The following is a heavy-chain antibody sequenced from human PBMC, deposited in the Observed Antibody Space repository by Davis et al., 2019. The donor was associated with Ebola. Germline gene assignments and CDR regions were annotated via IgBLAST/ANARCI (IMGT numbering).Heavy chain of an antibody. D-gene: IGHD3-3*01. CDR1: GFTFHSFV. CDR2: VGAGGDYT. V-gene: IGHV3-23*01. J-gene: IGHJ6*02. CDR3: AKGLEWTLSYSYWYGMDV. Sequence: GESLKISCEASGFTFHSFVMDWVRQAPGKGLEWVSSVGAGGDYTYYADSVTGRLTISRDNAKNTLYLQMTSLRAEDTAVYYCAKGLEWTLSYSYWYGMDVWGQGTTVTVSS.